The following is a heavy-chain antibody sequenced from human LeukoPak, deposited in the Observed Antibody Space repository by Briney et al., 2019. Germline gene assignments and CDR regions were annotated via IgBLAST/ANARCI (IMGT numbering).Heavy chain of an antibody. Sequence: SETLSLTCAVYGGSFSGYYWSWIRQPPGRGLEWIGEINHSGSTNYNPSLKSRVTISVDTSKNQFSLRLSSVTAADTALYYCAYSGSYGHLGYWGQGIPVTVSS. CDR3: AYSGSYGHLGY. CDR1: GGSFSGYY. CDR2: INHSGST. D-gene: IGHD1-26*01. V-gene: IGHV4-34*01. J-gene: IGHJ4*02.